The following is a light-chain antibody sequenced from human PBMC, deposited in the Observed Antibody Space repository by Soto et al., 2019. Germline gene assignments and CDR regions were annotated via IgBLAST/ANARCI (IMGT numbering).Light chain of an antibody. J-gene: IGLJ3*02. V-gene: IGLV2-14*01. CDR3: SSYTSDSTWV. CDR2: EVI. CDR1: SSDVGGYNY. Sequence: QSALTQPASVSGSPGQSITISCTGSSSDVGGYNYVSWYQHHPGKAPKLMIYEVINRPSGVSNRFSASKSGNTASLTISGLQTEDEADYYCSSYTSDSTWVFGGGTKLTDL.